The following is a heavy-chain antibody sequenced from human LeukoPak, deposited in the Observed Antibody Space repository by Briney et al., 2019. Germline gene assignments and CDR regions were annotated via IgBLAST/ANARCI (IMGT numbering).Heavy chain of an antibody. D-gene: IGHD3-22*01. J-gene: IGHJ4*02. CDR2: INHSGST. CDR3: ARGQRRRSSYYYDSSGYSYFDY. Sequence: PSETLSLTCAVYGGSFSGYYWSWIRQPPGKGLEWIGEINHSGSTNYNPSLKSRVTISVDTSKNQFSLKLSSVTAADTAVYYCARGQRRRSSYYYDSSGYSYFDYWGQGTLVTVSS. CDR1: GGSFSGYY. V-gene: IGHV4-34*01.